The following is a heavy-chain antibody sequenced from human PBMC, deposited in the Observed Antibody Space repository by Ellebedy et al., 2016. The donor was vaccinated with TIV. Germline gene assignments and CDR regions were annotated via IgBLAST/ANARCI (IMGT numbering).Heavy chain of an antibody. D-gene: IGHD4-17*01. J-gene: IGHJ4*02. CDR3: ARGVVRRATVTTFHY. CDR2: ISGSGGST. CDR1: GFTFSSYA. V-gene: IGHV3-23*01. Sequence: GESLKISXAASGFTFSSYAMSWVRQAPGKGLEWVSAISGSGGSTYYADSVKGRFTISRDNSKNTLYLQMNSLRAEDTAVYYCARGVVRRATVTTFHYWGQGTLVTVSS.